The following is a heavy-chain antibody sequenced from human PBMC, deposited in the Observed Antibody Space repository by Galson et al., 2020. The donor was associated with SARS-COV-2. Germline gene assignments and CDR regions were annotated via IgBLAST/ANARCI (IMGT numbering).Heavy chain of an antibody. Sequence: ASVKVSCKASGYTFTSYYMHWVRQAPGQGLEWMGIINPSGGSTSYAQKFQGRVTMTRDTSTSTVYMELSSLRSEDTAVYYCARAQSSDYDFWSGYCAPQKNWFDPWGQGTLVTVSS. D-gene: IGHD3-3*01. CDR3: ARAQSSDYDFWSGYCAPQKNWFDP. J-gene: IGHJ5*02. CDR2: INPSGGST. V-gene: IGHV1-46*01. CDR1: GYTFTSYY.